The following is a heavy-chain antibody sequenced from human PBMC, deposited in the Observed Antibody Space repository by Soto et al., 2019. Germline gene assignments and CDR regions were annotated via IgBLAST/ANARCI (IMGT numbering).Heavy chain of an antibody. Sequence: PGESLKISCEASGYTFTNYWIGWVRQMPGTXLEWMGIIYPRDSDTRYSPSFQDQVTMSVDKSNATAYLQGSSLKASDTAMYYCVRPSRKIESSVGPRSFDYWGQGTLVTVSS. CDR2: IYPRDSDT. V-gene: IGHV5-51*01. J-gene: IGHJ4*02. D-gene: IGHD1-26*01. CDR3: VRPSRKIESSVGPRSFDY. CDR1: GYTFTNYW.